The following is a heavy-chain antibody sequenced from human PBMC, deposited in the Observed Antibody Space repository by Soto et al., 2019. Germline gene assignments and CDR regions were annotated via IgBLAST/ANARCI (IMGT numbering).Heavy chain of an antibody. J-gene: IGHJ4*02. CDR1: GFTVSSNY. CDR2: IYTCGTT. V-gene: IGHV3-66*01. Sequence: EVQLVESGGGLVQPGGSLRLSCAASGFTVSSNYMTWVRQAPGKGLEWVSVIYTCGTTYYADSVKDRFSIDRDNSKNTRYRQMNSLRATDTAVYVCARGATVSTVYFDDWGLGTLVTVSS. CDR3: ARGATVSTVYFDD. D-gene: IGHD1-7*01.